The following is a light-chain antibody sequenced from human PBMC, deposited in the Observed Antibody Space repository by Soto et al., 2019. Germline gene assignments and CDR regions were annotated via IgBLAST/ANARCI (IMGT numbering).Light chain of an antibody. CDR2: EVS. CDR3: NSQTTSGIRV. Sequence: QSALTQPASVSGSPGQSITISCTGTSSDVGGYNYVSWYQQHPGKAPKLMIYEVSNRPSRVSNRFSGSKSGNTASLTISGLQAEDEADYYCNSQTTSGIRVFGTGTKLTVL. V-gene: IGLV2-14*01. CDR1: SSDVGGYNY. J-gene: IGLJ1*01.